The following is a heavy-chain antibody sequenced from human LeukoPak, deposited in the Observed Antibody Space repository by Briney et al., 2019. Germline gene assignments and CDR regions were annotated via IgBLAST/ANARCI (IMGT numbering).Heavy chain of an antibody. Sequence: GGTLRLSCAASGFTLSSNYMTWVRQAPGKGVKGVSHIYSGGSTFYTDSVTGRCTISRDNSKNTLYLQMNSLRAEDTAVYFCARWRRGGWSLDYWGQGTLVTVSS. D-gene: IGHD6-19*01. V-gene: IGHV3-53*01. CDR3: ARWRRGGWSLDY. CDR1: GFTLSSNY. CDR2: IYSGGST. J-gene: IGHJ4*02.